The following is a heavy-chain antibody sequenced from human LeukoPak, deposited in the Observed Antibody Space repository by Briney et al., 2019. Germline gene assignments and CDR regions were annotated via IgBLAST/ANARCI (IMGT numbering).Heavy chain of an antibody. Sequence: GGSLRLSCAASGFTFSSYGMHWVRQAPGKGLEWVAFIRYDGSNKYYADSVKGRFTISRDNSKNTLYLQMNSLRAEDTAVYYCARDTIVVVPADLLHDAFDIWGQGTMVTVSS. CDR3: ARDTIVVVPADLLHDAFDI. J-gene: IGHJ3*02. CDR1: GFTFSSYG. V-gene: IGHV3-30*02. D-gene: IGHD2-2*01. CDR2: IRYDGSNK.